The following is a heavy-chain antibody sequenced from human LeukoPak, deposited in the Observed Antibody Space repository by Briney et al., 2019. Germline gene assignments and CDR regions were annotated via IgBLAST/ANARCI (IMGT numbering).Heavy chain of an antibody. V-gene: IGHV1-69*04. CDR3: TREGVYSLDPTSYHRLPFDI. CDR2: IIPTLDVA. CDR1: GDNFSSYV. J-gene: IGHJ3*02. D-gene: IGHD3-16*02. Sequence: SVKVSCKASGDNFSSYVITWVRQAPGQGLEWMGRIIPTLDVANFAQKFKGRVTITADKSTKTAHLELSSLRSEDTAVYYCTREGVYSLDPTSYHRLPFDIWGKGTVVIVSS.